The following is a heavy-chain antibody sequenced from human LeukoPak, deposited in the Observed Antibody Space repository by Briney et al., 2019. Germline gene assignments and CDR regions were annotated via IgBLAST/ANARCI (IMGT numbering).Heavy chain of an antibody. Sequence: PGGSLRLSCAASGFTFSSYWMHWVRQAPGKGLVWVSRINSVGSSTSYADSVKGRFTISRDNAKNTLYLQMNSLRAEDTAVYYCAREYRLHYYYYMDVWGKGTTVTVSS. CDR3: AREYRLHYYYYMDV. V-gene: IGHV3-74*01. D-gene: IGHD2-2*02. CDR2: INSVGSST. CDR1: GFTFSSYW. J-gene: IGHJ6*03.